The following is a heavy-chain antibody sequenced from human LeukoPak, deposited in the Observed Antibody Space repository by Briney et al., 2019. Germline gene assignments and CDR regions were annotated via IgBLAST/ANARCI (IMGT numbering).Heavy chain of an antibody. V-gene: IGHV3-74*01. D-gene: IGHD3-3*01. Sequence: PGGSLRLSCAASGFTFSSYWMHWVRQAPGKGLVWVSRINSDGRSTSYADSVKGRFTISRDNAKNTLYLQMNSLRAEDTAVYYCARDQNDFWSSYYIDYWGQGTLVTASS. CDR2: INSDGRST. CDR1: GFTFSSYW. J-gene: IGHJ4*02. CDR3: ARDQNDFWSSYYIDY.